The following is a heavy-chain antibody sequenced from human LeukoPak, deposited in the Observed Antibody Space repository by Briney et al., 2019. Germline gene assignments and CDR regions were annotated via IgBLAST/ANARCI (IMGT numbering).Heavy chain of an antibody. CDR3: AKDVSGSPTAFDY. J-gene: IGHJ4*02. CDR1: GFTFSSYG. CDR2: ISYDGSNK. Sequence: GGSLRLSCAASGFTFSSYGMHWVRQAPGKGLEWVAVISYDGSNKYYADSVKGRFTISRDNSKNTLYLQMNSLRAEDTAVYYCAKDVSGSPTAFDYWGQGTLVTVSS. V-gene: IGHV3-30*18. D-gene: IGHD1-26*01.